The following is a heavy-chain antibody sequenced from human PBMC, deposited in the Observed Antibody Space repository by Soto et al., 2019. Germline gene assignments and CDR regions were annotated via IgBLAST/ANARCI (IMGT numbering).Heavy chain of an antibody. CDR2: IYYSGNT. Sequence: SETLSLTCTVSSGSISSYYWNWIRQPPGKGLEWIGSIYYSGNTNYSPSLKSRVTISVDTSKKQFSLKLTSVTAADTAMYYCARGYCSSTSCYAFDYWGQGTLVTVSS. D-gene: IGHD2-2*01. CDR1: SGSISSYY. CDR3: ARGYCSSTSCYAFDY. V-gene: IGHV4-59*01. J-gene: IGHJ4*02.